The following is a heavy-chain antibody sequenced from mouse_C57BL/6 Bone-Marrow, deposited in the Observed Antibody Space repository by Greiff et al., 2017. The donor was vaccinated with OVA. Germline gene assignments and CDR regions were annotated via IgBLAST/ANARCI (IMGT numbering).Heavy chain of an antibody. D-gene: IGHD1-1*01. CDR1: GFTFSDYY. CDR2: ISNGVGST. V-gene: IGHV5-12*01. Sequence: EVHLVESGGGLVQPGGSLKLSCAASGFTFSDYYMYWVRQTPEKRLEWVAYISNGVGSTYYPDTVKGRFTISRDNAKNTLYLQMSRLKSEDTAMYYCARHYYGSSYVYFDVWGTGTTVTVSS. J-gene: IGHJ1*03. CDR3: ARHYYGSSYVYFDV.